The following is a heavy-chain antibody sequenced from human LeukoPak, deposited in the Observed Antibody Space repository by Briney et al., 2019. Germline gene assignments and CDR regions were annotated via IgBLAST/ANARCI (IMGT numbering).Heavy chain of an antibody. CDR2: ISAYNGNT. CDR3: ARDHCSSTSCYLYYGMDV. J-gene: IGHJ6*02. V-gene: IGHV1-18*01. CDR1: GYTFTSYG. D-gene: IGHD2-2*01. Sequence: GASVKVSCKASGYTFTSYGISWVRQAPGQGLEWMGWISAYNGNTNYAQKLQGRVTMTTDTSTSTAYMELRSLRSDDTAVYYCARDHCSSTSCYLYYGMDVWGLGTTVTVSS.